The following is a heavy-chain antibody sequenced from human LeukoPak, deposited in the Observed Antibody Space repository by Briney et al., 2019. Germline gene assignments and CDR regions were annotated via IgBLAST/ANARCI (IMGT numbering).Heavy chain of an antibody. CDR2: INQDGSEK. J-gene: IGHJ4*02. D-gene: IGHD2-15*01. Sequence: GGSLRLSCAASGFTFRSYWMSWVRQAPGKGLEWVANINQDGSEKNFVDSVKGRFSISRDNAENSLYLQMNSLRAEDTAVYYCARRGSYSIHDCWGQGTLVTVSS. V-gene: IGHV3-7*03. CDR3: ARRGSYSIHDC. CDR1: GFTFRSYW.